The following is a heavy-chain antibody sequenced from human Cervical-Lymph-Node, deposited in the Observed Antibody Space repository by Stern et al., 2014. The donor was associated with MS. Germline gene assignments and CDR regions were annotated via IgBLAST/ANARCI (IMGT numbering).Heavy chain of an antibody. Sequence: QVTLKESGPTLVKPTQTLTLTCTLSGFSVTTAGAGVGWIRQPPGKALAWLALIYWDVDKLYSPSLKNRLTITKDTSKNQVVLTMTNVDPVDTATYYCAHSRVKYCRGGTCYSSLFDYWGQGTLVTVSS. CDR2: IYWDVDK. CDR3: AHSRVKYCRGGTCYSSLFDY. V-gene: IGHV2-5*02. D-gene: IGHD2-15*01. CDR1: GFSVTTAGAG. J-gene: IGHJ4*02.